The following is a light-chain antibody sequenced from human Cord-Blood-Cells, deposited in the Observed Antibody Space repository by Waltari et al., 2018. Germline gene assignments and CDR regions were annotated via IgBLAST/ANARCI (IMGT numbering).Light chain of an antibody. CDR1: QDISKY. CDR2: DAS. Sequence: DIQMTQSPSSLSASLGTRVTTNCQASQDISKYLNWYQQKPGKTPKLLIYDASNLETGVPSRFSGSGSGTDFTFTISSLQPEDIATYYCQQYDNLPPYSFGQGTKLEIK. CDR3: QQYDNLPPYS. V-gene: IGKV1-33*01. J-gene: IGKJ2*03.